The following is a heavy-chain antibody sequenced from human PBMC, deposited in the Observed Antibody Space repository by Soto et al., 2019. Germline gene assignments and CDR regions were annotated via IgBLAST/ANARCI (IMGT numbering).Heavy chain of an antibody. CDR2: IFPSDSDT. CDR1: GYRFTSYW. V-gene: IGHV5-51*01. Sequence: GESLKISFRTSGYRFTSYWIAWVRQMPGKGLEWMGIIFPSDSDTRYSPSFQGQVTISADRSTSTVFLQWASLKASDTAVYFCARNDKSGYFNWFDPWGQGTLVTVSS. J-gene: IGHJ5*02. D-gene: IGHD3-22*01. CDR3: ARNDKSGYFNWFDP.